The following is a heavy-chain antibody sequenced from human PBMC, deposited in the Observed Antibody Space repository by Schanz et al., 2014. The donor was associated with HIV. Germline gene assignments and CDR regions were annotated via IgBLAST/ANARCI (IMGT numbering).Heavy chain of an antibody. Sequence: QVQLGQSGGGVVQPGRSLRLSCAASGFTFSDYSMHWVRQAPGKVLEWVAVISHDGTNKFYAGSVKDRFTISRDNAKNTLYVQIRSLRNEDTAVYYCVKGERIGYRIEVTGPTFDYWGQGTLVTVSS. J-gene: IGHJ4*02. CDR1: GFTFSDYS. CDR3: VKGERIGYRIEVTGPTFDY. D-gene: IGHD3-22*01. V-gene: IGHV3-30-3*01. CDR2: ISHDGTNK.